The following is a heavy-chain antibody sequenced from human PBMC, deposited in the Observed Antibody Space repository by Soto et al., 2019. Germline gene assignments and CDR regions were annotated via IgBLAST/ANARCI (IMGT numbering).Heavy chain of an antibody. CDR2: IYHSGST. D-gene: IGHD2-2*01. J-gene: IGHJ5*02. CDR3: ARVDCSSTSCYQTLDP. V-gene: IGHV4-30-2*01. CDR1: GGSISSGGYS. Sequence: SETLSLTCAVSGGSISSGGYSWSWIRQPPGKGLEWIGYIYHSGSTYYNPSLKSRVTISVDRSKNQSSLKLSSVTAADTAVYYCARVDCSSTSCYQTLDPWGQGTLVTVSS.